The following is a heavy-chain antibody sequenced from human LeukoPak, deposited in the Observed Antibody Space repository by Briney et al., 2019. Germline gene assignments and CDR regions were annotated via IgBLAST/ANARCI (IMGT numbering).Heavy chain of an antibody. CDR3: ARDDYDSSGYAI. D-gene: IGHD3-22*01. CDR2: IYTSGST. V-gene: IGHV4-61*02. CDR1: SGSISSGSYY. J-gene: IGHJ3*02. Sequence: SQTLSLTCTVSSGSISSGSYYWSWIRQPAGKGLEWIGRIYTSGSTNYNPSLKSRVTISVDTSKNQFSLKLSSVTAADTAVYYCARDDYDSSGYAIWGQGTMVTVSS.